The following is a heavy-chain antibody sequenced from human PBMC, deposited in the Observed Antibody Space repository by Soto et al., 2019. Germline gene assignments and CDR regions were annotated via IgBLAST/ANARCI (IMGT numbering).Heavy chain of an antibody. CDR3: ARDPGSSGWYDYGMDV. CDR1: GGTFSSYA. Sequence: GASVKVSCKASGGTFSSYAISWVRQAPGQGLEWMGGIIPIFGTANYAQKFQGRVTITADESTSTAYMELSSLRSEDTAVYYCARDPGSSGWYDYGMDVWGQGTTVTVSS. V-gene: IGHV1-69*13. CDR2: IIPIFGTA. D-gene: IGHD6-19*01. J-gene: IGHJ6*02.